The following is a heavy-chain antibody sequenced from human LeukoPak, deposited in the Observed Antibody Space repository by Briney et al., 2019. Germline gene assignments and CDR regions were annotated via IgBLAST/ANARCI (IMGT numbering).Heavy chain of an antibody. CDR2: IYSGGSR. CDR1: GFTVSSNY. J-gene: IGHJ4*02. CDR3: ARIGYSSSSFDY. D-gene: IGHD6-6*01. Sequence: PGGSLRLSCAASGFTVSSNYMSWVRQAPGKGLEWVSVIYSGGSRYYADSVKGRFTISRDNSKNTLYLQMNSLRAEDTAVYYCARIGYSSSSFDYWGQGTLVTVSS. V-gene: IGHV3-53*01.